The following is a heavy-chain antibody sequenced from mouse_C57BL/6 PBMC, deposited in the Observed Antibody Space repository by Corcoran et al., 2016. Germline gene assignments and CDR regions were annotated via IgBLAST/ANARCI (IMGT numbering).Heavy chain of an antibody. D-gene: IGHD2-3*01. CDR1: SYSFTSYY. CDR2: IYPGSGNT. CDR3: ARFPGLLPSYAMDY. Sequence: QVQLQQSGPELVKPGASVKISCKASSYSFTSYYIHWVKQRPGQGLEWIGWIYPGSGNTKYNEKFKGKATLTADTSSSTAYMQLSSLTSEDSAVYYCARFPGLLPSYAMDYWGQGTSVTVSS. V-gene: IGHV1-66*01. J-gene: IGHJ4*01.